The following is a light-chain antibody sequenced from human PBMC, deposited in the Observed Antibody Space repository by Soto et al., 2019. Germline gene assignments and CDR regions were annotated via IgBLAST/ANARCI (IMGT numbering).Light chain of an antibody. CDR2: EVS. CDR1: SNDFGGYNY. Sequence: QSALTQPPSATGSPGQSVTISCTGTSNDFGGYNYVSWHQQHPGKAPKLIIFEVSERPSGVPDRFSGSKSGSPASLTVSGLQAEDEADYYCSSDGGGNYVFGTGTKLTVL. V-gene: IGLV2-8*01. CDR3: SSDGGGNYV. J-gene: IGLJ1*01.